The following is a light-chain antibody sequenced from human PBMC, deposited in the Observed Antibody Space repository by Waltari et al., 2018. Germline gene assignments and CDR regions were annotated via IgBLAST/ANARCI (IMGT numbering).Light chain of an antibody. Sequence: EIVLTQSQGTLSLSPGVSATLSCRASQSVSSSYLAWYQQKPGQAPRLLIYGTSSRATGIPDRFSGSGSGTDFTLTISRLEPEDFAVYYCQQYGSSPPTFGQGTKVEIK. V-gene: IGKV3-20*01. J-gene: IGKJ1*01. CDR1: QSVSSSY. CDR3: QQYGSSPPT. CDR2: GTS.